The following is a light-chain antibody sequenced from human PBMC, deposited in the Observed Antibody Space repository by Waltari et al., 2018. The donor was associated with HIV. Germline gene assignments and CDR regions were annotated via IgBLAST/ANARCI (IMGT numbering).Light chain of an antibody. CDR2: DKS. Sequence: QAVVTQEPSLTVSPGGPVTPTSCPSTGAVTSGPSAYWFQQRPRQAPRTLIHDKSNKHSWTPARFSGSLLGGKAALTLSGAQPEDEAEYYCLLSYGGPRVFGGGTKLTVL. V-gene: IGLV7-46*01. J-gene: IGLJ2*01. CDR3: LLSYGGPRV. CDR1: TGAVTSGPS.